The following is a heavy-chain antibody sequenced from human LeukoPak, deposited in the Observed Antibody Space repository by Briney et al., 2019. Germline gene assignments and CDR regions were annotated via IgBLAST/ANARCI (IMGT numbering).Heavy chain of an antibody. CDR2: IYYSGST. Sequence: SETLSLTCNVSGASISTYYWSWIRQSPGKGLEWIGYIYYSGSTYYNPSLKSRVTISVDTSKNQFSLKLSSVTAADTAVYYCASSSGSLDYWGQGTLVTVSS. D-gene: IGHD1-26*01. V-gene: IGHV4-59*08. CDR1: GASISTYY. CDR3: ASSSGSLDY. J-gene: IGHJ4*02.